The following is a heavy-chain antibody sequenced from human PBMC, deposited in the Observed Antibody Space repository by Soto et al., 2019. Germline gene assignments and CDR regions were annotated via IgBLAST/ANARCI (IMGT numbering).Heavy chain of an antibody. Sequence: VQLVESGGGLVKPGGSLRLSCTVSGLTFTNAWMTWVRQAPGKGLEWVARIKSHTDGGTTDYAAPLQGRFTISRDDSRNTLFLQINSLKPEDTAVYFCATAPGYWASAPLDYWGQGTLVTVSS. J-gene: IGHJ4*02. D-gene: IGHD6-25*01. CDR3: ATAPGYWASAPLDY. CDR1: GLTFTNAW. CDR2: IKSHTDGGTT. V-gene: IGHV3-15*07.